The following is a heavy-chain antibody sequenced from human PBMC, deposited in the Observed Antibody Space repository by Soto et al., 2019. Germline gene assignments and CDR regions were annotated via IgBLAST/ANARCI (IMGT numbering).Heavy chain of an antibody. CDR3: ARFHTAHYYYYGMDV. D-gene: IGHD4-17*01. J-gene: IGHJ6*02. CDR2: ISYDGSNK. V-gene: IGHV3-30-3*01. Sequence: QVQLVESGGGVVQPGRSLRLSCAASGFTFSSYAMHWVRQAPGKGLEWVAVISYDGSNKYYADSVQGRFTISRDNSKNTLYLPMNSLRAEDTAVYYCARFHTAHYYYYGMDVWGQGTTVTFSS. CDR1: GFTFSSYA.